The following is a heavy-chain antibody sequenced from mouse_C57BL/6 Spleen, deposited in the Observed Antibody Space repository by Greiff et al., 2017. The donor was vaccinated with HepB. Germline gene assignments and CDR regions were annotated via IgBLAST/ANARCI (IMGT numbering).Heavy chain of an antibody. V-gene: IGHV1-50*01. CDR2: IDPSDSYT. CDR1: GYTFTSYW. J-gene: IGHJ2*01. Sequence: QVQLQQPGAELVKPGASVKLSCKASGYTFTSYWMQWVKQRPGQGLEWIGEIDPSDSYTNYNQKFKGKATLTVDTSSSTAYMQLSILTSEDSAVYYCARYYYGSRTFDDWGRGTTLTGSS. CDR3: ARYYYGSRTFDD. D-gene: IGHD1-1*01.